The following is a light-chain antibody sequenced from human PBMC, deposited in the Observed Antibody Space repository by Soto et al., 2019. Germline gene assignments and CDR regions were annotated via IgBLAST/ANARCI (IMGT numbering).Light chain of an antibody. Sequence: DIQMTQSPSTLSGSVGDRVTITCRASQTISSWLAWYQQKPGKAPKLLIYKASTLKSGVPSRFSGSGSGTEFTLTISSLQPDDFATYYCQQYGSSRTFGQGTKVDIK. CDR1: QTISSW. J-gene: IGKJ1*01. CDR2: KAS. V-gene: IGKV1-5*03. CDR3: QQYGSSRT.